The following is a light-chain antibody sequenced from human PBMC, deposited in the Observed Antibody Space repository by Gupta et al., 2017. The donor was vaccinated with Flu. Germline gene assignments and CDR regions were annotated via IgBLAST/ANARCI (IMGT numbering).Light chain of an antibody. V-gene: IGKV1-33*01. CDR3: QQYDNLRRYT. J-gene: IGKJ2*01. CDR1: HDINNY. Sequence: DIQMTQSPSSLSASVGDRVTITCQASHDINNYLHWYQQKPGKAPKLLIYDASNLETGVPSRFSGSGSGTDFTFTISSLQPEDIATYYCQQYDNLRRYTFGQGTTLEFK. CDR2: DAS.